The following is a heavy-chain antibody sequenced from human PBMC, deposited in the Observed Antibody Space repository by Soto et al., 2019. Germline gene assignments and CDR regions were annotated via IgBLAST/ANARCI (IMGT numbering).Heavy chain of an antibody. CDR1: GGSFSGYY. CDR2: INHSGST. CDR3: ERAGFYGPYDAFDI. J-gene: IGHJ3*02. Sequence: SETLSLTFAVYGGSFSGYYWSWIRQPPGKGLEWIGEINHSGSTNYNPSLKSRVTISVDTSKNQFSLKLSSVTAADTAVYYCERAGFYGPYDAFDIWAQGTMVTVSS. D-gene: IGHD3-10*01. V-gene: IGHV4-34*01.